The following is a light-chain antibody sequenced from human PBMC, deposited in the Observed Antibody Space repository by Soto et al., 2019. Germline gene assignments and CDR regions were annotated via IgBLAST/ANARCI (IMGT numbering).Light chain of an antibody. V-gene: IGKV1-5*03. CDR1: QSISSW. CDR3: QEYNSYWT. J-gene: IGKJ1*01. CDR2: KAS. Sequence: DIQMTQSPSTLSASVGDRVTITCRASQSISSWLAWYQQKPGKAPKVLIYKASSLQSGVPSRFSGSGSGAEFTLTISSLQPDDFATYSCQEYNSYWTFGQGTKVDIK.